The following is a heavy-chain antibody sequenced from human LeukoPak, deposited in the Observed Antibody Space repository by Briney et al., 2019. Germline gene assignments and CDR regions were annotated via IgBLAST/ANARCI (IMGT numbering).Heavy chain of an antibody. Sequence: GGSLRLSCAASGFTFSTYNMNWLRQAPGKGLEWVSSITSGETYIYYADSVKGRFTISRDNAKNLLFLQVNSLRAEDTAVYYCARGVNYHGSGSYLRDWFDPWGQGTLVTVSS. CDR1: GFTFSTYN. CDR3: ARGVNYHGSGSYLRDWFDP. V-gene: IGHV3-21*01. D-gene: IGHD3-10*01. CDR2: ITSGETYI. J-gene: IGHJ5*02.